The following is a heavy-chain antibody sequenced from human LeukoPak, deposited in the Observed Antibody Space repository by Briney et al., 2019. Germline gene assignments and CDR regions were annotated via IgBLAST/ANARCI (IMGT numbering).Heavy chain of an antibody. D-gene: IGHD4-17*01. V-gene: IGHV3-23*01. CDR2: VSGSGGST. Sequence: GGSLRLSCAASGFTFNIYVMSWVRQAPGKGLERVSAVSGSGGSTYYADSVKGRFTISRDNSKNTLYLQMSSLRAEDTALYYCAQSTVTFYYFDYWGQGTLVTVPS. CDR3: AQSTVTFYYFDY. CDR1: GFTFNIYV. J-gene: IGHJ4*02.